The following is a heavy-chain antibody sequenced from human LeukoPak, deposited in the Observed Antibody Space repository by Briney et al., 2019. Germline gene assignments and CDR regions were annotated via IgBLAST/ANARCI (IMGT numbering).Heavy chain of an antibody. CDR2: ISSSSSYI. V-gene: IGHV3-21*01. Sequence: PGGSLRLSCAASGFTFSSYSMNCVRQAPGKGLEWVSSISSSSSYIYYADSVKGRFTISRDNAKNSLYLQMNSLRAEDTAVYYCARDFHSSGWPSIDYWGQGTLVTVSS. D-gene: IGHD6-19*01. CDR1: GFTFSSYS. J-gene: IGHJ4*02. CDR3: ARDFHSSGWPSIDY.